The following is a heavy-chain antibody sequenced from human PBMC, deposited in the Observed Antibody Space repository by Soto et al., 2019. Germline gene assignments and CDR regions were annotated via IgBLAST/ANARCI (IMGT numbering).Heavy chain of an antibody. V-gene: IGHV1-69*04. Sequence: ASVKVSCKASGGTFSSYTISWVRQAPGQGLEWMGRIIPILGIANYAQKFQGRVTITADKSTRTAYMELSSLRSEDTAVYYCARDGPNYYGSGSYYNENWFDPWGQGTLVTVSS. J-gene: IGHJ5*02. CDR3: ARDGPNYYGSGSYYNENWFDP. CDR1: GGTFSSYT. D-gene: IGHD3-10*01. CDR2: IIPILGIA.